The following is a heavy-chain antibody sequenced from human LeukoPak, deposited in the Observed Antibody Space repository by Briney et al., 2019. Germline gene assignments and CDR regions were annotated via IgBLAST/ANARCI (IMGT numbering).Heavy chain of an antibody. CDR2: IYTSGST. V-gene: IGHV4-4*07. CDR1: GGSISSYY. J-gene: IGHJ5*02. Sequence: SETLSLTCTVSGGSISSYYWSWIRQPAGKGLEWIGRIYTSGSTNYNPSLKSRVTMSVDTSKNQFSLKLNSVTAADTAVYYCARGGEYSSSAPGFDPWGQGTLVTVSS. D-gene: IGHD6-6*01. CDR3: ARGGEYSSSAPGFDP.